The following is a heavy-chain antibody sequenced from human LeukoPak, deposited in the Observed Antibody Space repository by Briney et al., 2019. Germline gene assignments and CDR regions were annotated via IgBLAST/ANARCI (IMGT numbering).Heavy chain of an antibody. V-gene: IGHV3-30*02. Sequence: GGSLRLSCAASGFTFSSYGMHWVRQAPGKGLEWVAFIRYDGSNKYYADSVKGRFTISRGNSKNTLYLQMNSLRAEDTAVYYCAKDLSRGYSGYDSYWGQGTLVTVSS. CDR3: AKDLSRGYSGYDSY. D-gene: IGHD5-12*01. CDR1: GFTFSSYG. CDR2: IRYDGSNK. J-gene: IGHJ4*02.